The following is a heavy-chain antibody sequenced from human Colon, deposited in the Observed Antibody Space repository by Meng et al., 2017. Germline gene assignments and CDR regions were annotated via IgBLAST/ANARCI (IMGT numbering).Heavy chain of an antibody. V-gene: IGHV3-9*01. CDR3: VKDISTSGGYDTNYGLDV. Sequence: SLKISCAASGFTFGDYAMHWVRQLPGRGLEWISTISWNSGRIGYADFVKGRFSISRDNAKNSLFLQMNNLRREDTAFYYCVKDISTSGGYDTNYGLDVWGQGTTVTSP. CDR1: GFTFGDYA. J-gene: IGHJ6*02. CDR2: ISWNSGRI. D-gene: IGHD5-12*01.